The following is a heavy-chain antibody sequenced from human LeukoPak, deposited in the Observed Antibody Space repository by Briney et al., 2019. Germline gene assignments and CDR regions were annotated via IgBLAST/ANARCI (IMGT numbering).Heavy chain of an antibody. J-gene: IGHJ4*02. CDR1: GFTFSSYA. CDR2: ISGSGGST. Sequence: GGPLRLSCAASGFTFSSYAMSWVRQTPGRGLEWVSAISGSGGSTYYADSVKGRFTISRDNSKNTLYLQMNSLRAEDTAVYYCAKDAYYDFWSGYYHYWGQGTLVTVSS. CDR3: AKDAYYDFWSGYYHY. D-gene: IGHD3-3*01. V-gene: IGHV3-23*01.